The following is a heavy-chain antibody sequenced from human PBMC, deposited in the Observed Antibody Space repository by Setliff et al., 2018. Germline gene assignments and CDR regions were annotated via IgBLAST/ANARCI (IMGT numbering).Heavy chain of an antibody. CDR3: ARQRGPVGYVYAGDFDF. V-gene: IGHV5-51*01. Sequence: GESLTISCKASAYTFSTYFIAWVRQRPGKGLEWMGTIYPRDPDARYSPSFQGRVIISADKSISTAYLQWSSLEASDNAIYYCARQRGPVGYVYAGDFDFWGQGTQVTVSS. J-gene: IGHJ4*02. CDR1: AYTFSTYF. D-gene: IGHD1-26*01. CDR2: IYPRDPDA.